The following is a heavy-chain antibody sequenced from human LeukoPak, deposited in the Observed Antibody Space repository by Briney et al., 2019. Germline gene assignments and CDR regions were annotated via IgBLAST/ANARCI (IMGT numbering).Heavy chain of an antibody. CDR1: GDSVSSNSVT. V-gene: IGHV6-1*01. CDR2: TYYRSTWYN. Sequence: SQTLSLTCAISGDSVSSNSVTWNWIRQSPSRGLEWLGRTYYRSTWYNDYAVSVRGRITVNPDTSKNQFSLHLNSVTPEDTAVYYCARRLTQYDCFDPWGQGIQVTVSP. CDR3: ARRLTQYDCFDP. D-gene: IGHD2-2*01. J-gene: IGHJ5*02.